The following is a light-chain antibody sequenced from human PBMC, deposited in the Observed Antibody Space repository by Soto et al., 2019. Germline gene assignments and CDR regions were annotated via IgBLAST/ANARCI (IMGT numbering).Light chain of an antibody. V-gene: IGKV3-11*01. J-gene: IGKJ1*01. CDR2: QTS. Sequence: EIVSTQSPATLSSFPGDRVTLSCRASQYINTRLAWYQHRPGQAPRLLIYQTSIRAAGIPARFSASGTGTDFTRTISDVQPEDFAVYYCHQRQSWPRTFGQGTKVDIK. CDR3: HQRQSWPRT. CDR1: QYINTR.